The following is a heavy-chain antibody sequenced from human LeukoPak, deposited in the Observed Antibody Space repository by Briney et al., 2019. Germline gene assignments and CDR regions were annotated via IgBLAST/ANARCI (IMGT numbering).Heavy chain of an antibody. CDR3: ARQSAAAARIYYYYYMDV. V-gene: IGHV5-51*01. D-gene: IGHD6-13*01. Sequence: GESLKISCKTSGYNFTTFWIGWVRQMPGKGLEWMGIIYPYDSDTRYSPSFQGQVTISADKPISTAYLQWSSLKASDTAMYYCARQSAAAARIYYYYYMDVWGKGTTVTVSS. CDR1: GYNFTTFW. CDR2: IYPYDSDT. J-gene: IGHJ6*03.